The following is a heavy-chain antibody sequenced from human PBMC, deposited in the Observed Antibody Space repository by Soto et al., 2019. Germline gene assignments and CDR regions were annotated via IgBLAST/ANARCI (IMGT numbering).Heavy chain of an antibody. D-gene: IGHD1-26*01. V-gene: IGHV3-33*01. Sequence: QEQLVESGGGMVQPGGSLRVSCAVSGFTLDTYGMHWVRQAAGQGLEWVAVSWHDGRHLDYADSVKGRFTVFRDDTKNTLFLEMNGLRGDDTAVYCFARERGACSSGACYSRGFDLWGQGTLVTVSS. CDR1: GFTLDTYG. CDR2: SWHDGRHL. CDR3: ARERGACSSGACYSRGFDL. J-gene: IGHJ3*01.